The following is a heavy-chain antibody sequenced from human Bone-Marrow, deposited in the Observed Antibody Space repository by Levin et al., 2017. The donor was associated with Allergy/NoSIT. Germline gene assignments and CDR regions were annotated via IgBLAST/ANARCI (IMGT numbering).Heavy chain of an antibody. CDR2: ISGTSSTM. CDR1: GFTFSSYS. CDR3: ARVRSGWWFDY. Sequence: SCAASGFTFSSYSMNWVRQAPGKGLEWVSYISGTSSTMYYADSVKGRFTISRDNAKNSLNLQMNSLRAEDTAVYYCARVRSGWWFDYWGQGTLVTVSS. D-gene: IGHD6-19*01. J-gene: IGHJ4*02. V-gene: IGHV3-48*01.